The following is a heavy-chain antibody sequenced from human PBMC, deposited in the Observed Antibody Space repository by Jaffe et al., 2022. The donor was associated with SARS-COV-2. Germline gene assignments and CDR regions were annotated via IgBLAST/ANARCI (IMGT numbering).Heavy chain of an antibody. Sequence: EVQLLESGGGLAQPGGSLRLSCAASGFTFSSNAMNWVRQAPGKGLEWVSGITGSGGDTYYTDSVKGRFTISRDNSKNTLFLQMNSLRAEDTAIYYCVKRGYVAGSGGGYDYWGQGTLVTVSS. CDR3: VKRGYVAGSGGGYDY. CDR2: ITGSGGDT. J-gene: IGHJ4*02. CDR1: GFTFSSNA. V-gene: IGHV3-23*01. D-gene: IGHD6-19*01.